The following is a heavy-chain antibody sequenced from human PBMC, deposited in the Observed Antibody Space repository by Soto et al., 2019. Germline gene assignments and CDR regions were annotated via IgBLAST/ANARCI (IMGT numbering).Heavy chain of an antibody. CDR3: ARDIGSYAYAEGY. CDR1: GGSINSYW. Sequence: SDTLSLTCSVSGGSINSYWWSWILQPAGKGLEWIGRVYSSGTTDYNPSLNSRATMSVETSKNQFSLKLTSVTAADTAVYYCARDIGSYAYAEGYWGQGIQVTVSS. D-gene: IGHD2-2*01. V-gene: IGHV4-4*07. J-gene: IGHJ4*02. CDR2: VYSSGTT.